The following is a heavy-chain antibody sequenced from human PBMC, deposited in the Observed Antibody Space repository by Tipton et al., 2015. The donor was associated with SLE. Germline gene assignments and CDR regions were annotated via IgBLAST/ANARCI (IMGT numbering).Heavy chain of an antibody. CDR2: TRKKGNTYTT. Sequence: SLRLSCAASGFTFSDYYMDWVRQAPGKGLEWVGHTRKKGNTYTTQYAASVQGRFTISRDDSKNLTYLQMNSLRTEDTAVYFCVRDNWGSYDYWGQGTLVTVSS. D-gene: IGHD7-27*01. CDR3: VRDNWGSYDY. CDR1: GFTFSDYY. V-gene: IGHV3-72*01. J-gene: IGHJ4*02.